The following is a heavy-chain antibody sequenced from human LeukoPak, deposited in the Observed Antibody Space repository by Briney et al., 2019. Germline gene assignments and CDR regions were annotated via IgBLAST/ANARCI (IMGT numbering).Heavy chain of an antibody. D-gene: IGHD1-1*01. J-gene: IGHJ6*02. CDR3: AKLNDNYYYYGMDV. CDR1: GFTFSTYA. V-gene: IGHV3-23*01. Sequence: GGSLRLSCAASGFTFSTYAMSWVRQAPGKGLEWVSLISGSGGSTYYADSVKGRSTISRDNSKNTLYLQMNSLRAEDTAVYYCAKLNDNYYYYGMDVWGQGTTVTVSS. CDR2: ISGSGGST.